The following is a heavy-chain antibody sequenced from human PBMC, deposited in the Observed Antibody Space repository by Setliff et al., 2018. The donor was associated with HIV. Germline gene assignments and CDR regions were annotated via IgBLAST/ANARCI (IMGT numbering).Heavy chain of an antibody. Sequence: ASVKVSCKASGYSFTSYGVSWVRQAPGQGLEWMGWISDFKGNTIYAQKFQGRLTMTTDTSTSTAYMELRSLRSDDTAVYYCARVGAYYQYYMDVWGKGTTVTVSS. J-gene: IGHJ6*03. CDR1: GYSFTSYG. CDR3: ARVGAYYQYYMDV. D-gene: IGHD2-15*01. CDR2: ISDFKGNT. V-gene: IGHV1-18*01.